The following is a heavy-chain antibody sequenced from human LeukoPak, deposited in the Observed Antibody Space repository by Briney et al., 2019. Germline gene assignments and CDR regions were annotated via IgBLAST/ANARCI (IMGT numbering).Heavy chain of an antibody. CDR1: GGSISSGGYY. CDR2: IYHSGST. D-gene: IGHD4-17*01. CDR3: ARGGYGRCFDY. Sequence: PSETLSLTCTVSGGSISSGGYYWSWIRQPPGKGLEWIGYIYHSGSTYYNPSLKSRVTISVDRSKNQFSLKLSSVTAADTAVYYCARGGYGRCFDYWGQGTLVTVSS. J-gene: IGHJ4*02. V-gene: IGHV4-30-2*01.